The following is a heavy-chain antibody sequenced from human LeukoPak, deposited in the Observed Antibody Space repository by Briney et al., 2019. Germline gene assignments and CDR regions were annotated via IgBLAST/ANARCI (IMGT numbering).Heavy chain of an antibody. D-gene: IGHD3-22*01. CDR3: ARVVRSGYYRLPCGY. V-gene: IGHV1-18*01. CDR2: ISAYNGNT. J-gene: IGHJ4*02. Sequence: GASVKVSCKASGYTFTSYGISWVRQAPGQGLEWMGWISAYNGNTNYAQKLQGRVTMTTDTSTSTAYMELRSLRSDDTAVYYCARVVRSGYYRLPCGYWGQGTLVTVSS. CDR1: GYTFTSYG.